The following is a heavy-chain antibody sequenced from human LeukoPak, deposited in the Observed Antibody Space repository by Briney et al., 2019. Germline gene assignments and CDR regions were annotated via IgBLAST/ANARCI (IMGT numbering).Heavy chain of an antibody. J-gene: IGHJ4*02. CDR1: GFTFDDYA. CDR3: AKGTDSSSWYPFDH. D-gene: IGHD6-13*01. CDR2: ISWNSGNI. Sequence: GRSLRLSCAASGFTFDDYAMHWVRQVPGKGLEWVSGISWNSGNIDYADSMKGRFTISRDNAEDSLYLQMNSLRAEDTALYYCAKGTDSSSWYPFDHWGQGTLVTVSS. V-gene: IGHV3-9*01.